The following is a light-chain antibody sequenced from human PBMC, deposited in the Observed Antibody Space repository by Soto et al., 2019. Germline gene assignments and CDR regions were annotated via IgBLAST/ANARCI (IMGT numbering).Light chain of an antibody. J-gene: IGLJ1*01. CDR2: AVS. CDR3: SSYTTSSTLFV. Sequence: QSVLTQPASVSGSPGQSITISCTGTSSDIGGYNSVSWYQQHPGKAPKLVIYAVSNRPSGVSSRFSGSKSGNTASLTMSGLQAEDEATYYCSSYTTSSTLFVFXTGTKVTVL. V-gene: IGLV2-14*01. CDR1: SSDIGGYNS.